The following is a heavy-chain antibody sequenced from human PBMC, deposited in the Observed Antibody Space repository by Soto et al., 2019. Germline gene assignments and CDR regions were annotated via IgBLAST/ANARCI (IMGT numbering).Heavy chain of an antibody. CDR1: GFTFSSYW. D-gene: IGHD1-26*01. Sequence: GGSLRLSNASSGFTFSSYWISWVRQAPGKGLEWVANIKQDGSEKYYVDSVKGRFTFSRDNAKNSLYLQMNSLRAEDTAVYYCTRQGGWELGYYYYGMDVWGQGTTVTVSS. CDR3: TRQGGWELGYYYYGMDV. CDR2: IKQDGSEK. J-gene: IGHJ6*02. V-gene: IGHV3-7*03.